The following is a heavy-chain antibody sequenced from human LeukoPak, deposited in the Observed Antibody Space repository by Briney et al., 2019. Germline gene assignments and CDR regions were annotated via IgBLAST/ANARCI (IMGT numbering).Heavy chain of an antibody. CDR2: ISYDGNNK. V-gene: IGHV3-30*18. J-gene: IGHJ4*02. CDR3: ANAWELFVIDY. Sequence: GGSLRLSCAASGFTFSNYVMHGVRQAPGKGLGWVAVISYDGNNKFYADSVKGRFTISRDNSNNTLYLQMNSLRAEDTAVHYCANAWELFVIDYWGQGTLVTVSS. D-gene: IGHD3-10*01. CDR1: GFTFSNYV.